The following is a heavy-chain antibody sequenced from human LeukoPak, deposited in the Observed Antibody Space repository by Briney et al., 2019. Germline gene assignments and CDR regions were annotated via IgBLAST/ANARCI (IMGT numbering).Heavy chain of an antibody. CDR2: IYHSGST. V-gene: IGHV4-30-2*01. D-gene: IGHD3-3*01. CDR3: ARAVSITIFGVVIMGPQYNWFDP. CDR1: GGSISSGGYS. J-gene: IGHJ5*02. Sequence: PSETLSLTCAVSGGSISSGGYSWSWIRQPPGKSLEWIGYIYHSGSTYYNPSLKSRVTISVDRSKNQFSLKLSSVTAADTAVYYCARAVSITIFGVVIMGPQYNWFDPWGQGTLVTVSS.